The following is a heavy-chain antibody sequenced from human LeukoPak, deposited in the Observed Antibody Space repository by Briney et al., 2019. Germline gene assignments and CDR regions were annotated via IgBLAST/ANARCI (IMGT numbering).Heavy chain of an antibody. D-gene: IGHD1-26*01. CDR2: ISPKSGGT. Sequence: GASVKVSCKPSGYIFIDYHIHWVRQAPGQGFEWLGRISPKSGGTNFAQRFQGRVTLTRDTSTSTAYMEMTGLTSDDTALYYCARAYSGGYSNWFDPWGQGTLVAVSS. J-gene: IGHJ5*02. CDR3: ARAYSGGYSNWFDP. CDR1: GYIFIDYH. V-gene: IGHV1-2*06.